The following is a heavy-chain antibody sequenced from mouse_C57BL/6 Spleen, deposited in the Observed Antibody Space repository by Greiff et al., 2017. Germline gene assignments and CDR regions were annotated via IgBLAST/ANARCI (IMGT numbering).Heavy chain of an antibody. CDR2: INPSTGGT. CDR3: ARRGYDGYYVLMDY. V-gene: IGHV1-42*01. D-gene: IGHD2-3*01. CDR1: GYSFTGYY. J-gene: IGHJ4*01. Sequence: EVQLQQSGPELVKPGASVKISCKASGYSFTGYYMNWVKQSPEKSLEWIGEINPSTGGTTYNQKFKAKATLTVDKSSSTAYMQLKSLTSEDSAVDYCARRGYDGYYVLMDYWGQGTSVTVSS.